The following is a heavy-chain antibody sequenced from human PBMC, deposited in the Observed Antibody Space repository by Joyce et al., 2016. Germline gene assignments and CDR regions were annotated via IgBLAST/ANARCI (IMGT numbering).Heavy chain of an antibody. J-gene: IGHJ4*02. Sequence: QLQLQESGPGVVKPSETLSLTCSVSGGSIGSSNYYWGWIRQPPGKGLEWIGTIEYTGSTYFKPSLKSRVTISIETSKNQFSLKLSSVTAADTAVYYCASVRLIFLDDLSPDYFDSWGQGTLVSVSS. V-gene: IGHV4-39*07. CDR3: ASVRLIFLDDLSPDYFDS. D-gene: IGHD3/OR15-3a*01. CDR2: IEYTGST. CDR1: GGSIGSSNYY.